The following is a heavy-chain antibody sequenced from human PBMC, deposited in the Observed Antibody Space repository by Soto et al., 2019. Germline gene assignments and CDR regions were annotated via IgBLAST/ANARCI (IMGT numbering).Heavy chain of an antibody. CDR2: ISAYNGNT. D-gene: IGHD3-22*01. CDR1: GYTFTSYG. J-gene: IGHJ4*02. Sequence: ASVKVSCKASGYTFTSYGISWVRQAPGQGLEWMGWISAYNGNTNYAQKLQGRVTMTTDTSTSTAYMELRSLRSDDTAVYYCARSTYYYDSSGYYYLDYFDYWGQGTLVTVSS. CDR3: ARSTYYYDSSGYYYLDYFDY. V-gene: IGHV1-18*01.